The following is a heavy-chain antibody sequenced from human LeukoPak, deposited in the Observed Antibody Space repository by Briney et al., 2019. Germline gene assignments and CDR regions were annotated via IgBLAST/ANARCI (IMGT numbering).Heavy chain of an antibody. J-gene: IGHJ3*02. CDR1: GGSISTNNHY. CDR2: IYYSGST. D-gene: IGHD5-24*01. Sequence: SETLSLTCTVSGGSISTNNHYWGWIRQPPGKGLEWIGNIYYSGSTDYNPSLKSRDTISVDTSENHFSLKVTSVTAADTAVYYCARWRHGYNSVDAFDIWGQGVMVTVSS. CDR3: ARWRHGYNSVDAFDI. V-gene: IGHV4-39*01.